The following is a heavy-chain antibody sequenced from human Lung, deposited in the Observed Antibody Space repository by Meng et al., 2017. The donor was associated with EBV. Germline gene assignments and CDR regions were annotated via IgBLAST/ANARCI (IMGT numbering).Heavy chain of an antibody. CDR3: TTLSGDSIS. V-gene: IGHV4-4*02. Sequence: GSGTGRLKPTGTRSLACDVSGGSLSNDQWWLWVRLAPGKGLEWIGEIYHSGRTNYNPSVKSRVSMSVDKSWNHFSLRLSSVPAADTAVYYCTTLSGDSISWGQGTLVTVSS. CDR1: GGSLSNDQW. J-gene: IGHJ4*02. D-gene: IGHD4-17*01. CDR2: IYHSGRT.